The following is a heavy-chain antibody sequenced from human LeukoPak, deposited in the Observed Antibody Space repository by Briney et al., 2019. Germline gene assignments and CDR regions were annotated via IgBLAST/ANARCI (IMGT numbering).Heavy chain of an antibody. J-gene: IGHJ3*02. D-gene: IGHD1-1*01. Sequence: SETLSLTCTVSGGSISSYYWSWIRQPPGKGLEWIGYIYYSGSTNYNPSLKSRVTISVDTSKNQFSLKLSSVTAADTAVYYCARHTSHDAGDAFDIWGQGTMVTVSS. CDR2: IYYSGST. CDR3: ARHTSHDAGDAFDI. CDR1: GGSISSYY. V-gene: IGHV4-59*08.